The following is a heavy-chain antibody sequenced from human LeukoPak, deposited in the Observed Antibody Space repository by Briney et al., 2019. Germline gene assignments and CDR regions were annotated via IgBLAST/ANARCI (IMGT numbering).Heavy chain of an antibody. CDR2: IIPILGIA. D-gene: IGHD3-9*01. V-gene: IGHV1-69*02. CDR1: GGTFSSYT. CDR3: ARAYYDILTGYVWFDP. J-gene: IGHJ5*02. Sequence: SVKVSCKASGGTFSSYTISWVRQAPAQGLEWMGRIIPILGIANYAQKFQGRVTITADKSTSTAYMELSSLRSEDTAVYYCARAYYDILTGYVWFDPWGQGTLVTVSS.